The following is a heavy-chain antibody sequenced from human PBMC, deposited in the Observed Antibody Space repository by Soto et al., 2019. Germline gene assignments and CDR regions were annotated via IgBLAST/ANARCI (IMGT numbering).Heavy chain of an antibody. V-gene: IGHV4-31*03. D-gene: IGHD4-4*01. J-gene: IGHJ6*02. CDR1: GGSISSGGYY. Sequence: QVQLQESGPGLVKPSQTLSLTCTVSGGSISSGGYYWSWVRQHPGKGLEWIGYIHYSGSTYYNPSLKSRVTISLDTSKNQFSLRLRSVTAADTAVYYCARDDYIKQNYYYYGLDVWGQGTTVTVSS. CDR3: ARDDYIKQNYYYYGLDV. CDR2: IHYSGST.